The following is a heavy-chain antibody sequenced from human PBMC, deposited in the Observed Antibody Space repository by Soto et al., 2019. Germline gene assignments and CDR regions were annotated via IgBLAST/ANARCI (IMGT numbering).Heavy chain of an antibody. D-gene: IGHD2-15*01. V-gene: IGHV1-8*01. J-gene: IGHJ6*03. CDR1: GYTFTSYD. CDR2: MNPNSGNT. CDR3: ARVLEVPRAYYCSGGSCYSGDMHNYYYMDV. Sequence: ASVKVSCKASGYTFTSYDINWVRQATGQGLEWMGWMNPNSGNTGYAQKFQGRVTMTRNTSISTAYMELSSLGSEDTAVYYCARVLEVPRAYYCSGGSCYSGDMHNYYYMDVWGKGTTVTVSS.